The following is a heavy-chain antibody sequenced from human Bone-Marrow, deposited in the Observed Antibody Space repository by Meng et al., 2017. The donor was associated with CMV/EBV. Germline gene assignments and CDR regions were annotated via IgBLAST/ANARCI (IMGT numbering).Heavy chain of an antibody. V-gene: IGHV1-46*01. CDR3: ARGSWDSYDILTGSVAFDI. D-gene: IGHD3-9*01. CDR2: INPSGGST. J-gene: IGHJ3*02. CDR1: GYTFPSYY. Sequence: ASVKVSCKESGYTFPSYYMHWVRQAPGQGLEWMGIINPSGGSTSYAQKFQGRVTMTRDTSTSTVYMELSSLRSEDTAVYYRARGSWDSYDILTGSVAFDIWGQGTMVTVSS.